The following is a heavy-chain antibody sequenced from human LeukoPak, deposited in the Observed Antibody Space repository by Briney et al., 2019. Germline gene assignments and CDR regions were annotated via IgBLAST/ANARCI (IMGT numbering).Heavy chain of an antibody. CDR2: ISYDGSNK. V-gene: IGHV3-30*18. Sequence: GGSLRLSCVASGFTFSSYGMHWVRQAPGKGLEWVAVISYDGSNKYYADSVKGRFTISRDNSKNTLYLQMNSLRAEDTAVYYCAKDHHYDILTGYYSSSFDYWGQGTLVTVSS. D-gene: IGHD3-9*01. CDR1: GFTFSSYG. CDR3: AKDHHYDILTGYYSSSFDY. J-gene: IGHJ4*02.